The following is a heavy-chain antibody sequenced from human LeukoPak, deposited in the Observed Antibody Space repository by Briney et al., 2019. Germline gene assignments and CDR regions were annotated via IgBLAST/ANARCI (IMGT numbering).Heavy chain of an antibody. V-gene: IGHV1-2*02. J-gene: IGHJ6*03. CDR1: GYTFTGYY. CDR3: ARLEPAYYYYYMDV. CDR2: INPNSGGT. D-gene: IGHD1-14*01. Sequence: GASVKVSCKASGYTFTGYYMHWVRQAPGQGLEWMGWINPNSGGTNYAQKFQGRVTMTRDTSISTAYMELRSLRSDDTAVYYCARLEPAYYYYYMDVWGKGTTVTVSS.